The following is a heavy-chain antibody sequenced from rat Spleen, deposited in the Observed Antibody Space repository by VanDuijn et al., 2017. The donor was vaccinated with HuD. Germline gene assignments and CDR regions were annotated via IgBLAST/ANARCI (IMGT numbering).Heavy chain of an antibody. CDR2: ISTGGGNT. J-gene: IGHJ2*01. V-gene: IGHV5S13*01. Sequence: EVQLVESGGGLVQPGRSLKLSCEASGFTFSNYGMAWVRQTPTKGLEWVASISTGGGNTYYRDSVKGRFTISRDNAKSTLYLQMDSLRSEDTATYYCATSPYYWYFDFWGFDYWGQGVMVTVSS. CDR3: ATSPYYWYFDFWGFDY. CDR1: GFTFSNYG. D-gene: IGHD1-1*01.